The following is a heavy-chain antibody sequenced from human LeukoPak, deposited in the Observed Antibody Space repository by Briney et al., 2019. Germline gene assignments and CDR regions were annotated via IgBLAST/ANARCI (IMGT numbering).Heavy chain of an antibody. J-gene: IGHJ4*02. D-gene: IGHD1-26*01. CDR1: GFTFSSYS. CDR3: ARDWMEGATFEIQGPVDY. V-gene: IGHV3-48*01. Sequence: TGGSLRLSCAASGFTFSSYSMNWVRQAPGKGLEWVSYISSSSSTIYYADSVKGRFTISRDNAKNSLYLQMNSLRAEDTAVYYCARDWMEGATFEIQGPVDYWGQGTLVSVSS. CDR2: ISSSSSTI.